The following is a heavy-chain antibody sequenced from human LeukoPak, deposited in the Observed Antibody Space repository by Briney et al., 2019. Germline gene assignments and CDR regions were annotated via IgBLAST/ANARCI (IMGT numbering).Heavy chain of an antibody. J-gene: IGHJ4*02. D-gene: IGHD3-22*01. Sequence: GGSLRLSCAASGFTFDDYAMHWVRQAPGKGLEWVSLISGDGGSTFYADSVKGRFTISRDNSKNSLYLQMNSLRTEDTALYYCAKVLGYYDSSGYYQEGGFDYWGQGTLVTVSS. V-gene: IGHV3-43*02. CDR3: AKVLGYYDSSGYYQEGGFDY. CDR1: GFTFDDYA. CDR2: ISGDGGST.